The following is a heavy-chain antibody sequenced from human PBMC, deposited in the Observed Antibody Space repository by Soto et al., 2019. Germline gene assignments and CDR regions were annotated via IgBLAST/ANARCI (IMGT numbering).Heavy chain of an antibody. CDR2: VYNSGST. D-gene: IGHD6-13*01. CDR3: ARYRREAVAGYTLDN. J-gene: IGHJ4*02. CDR1: GGSISSNY. V-gene: IGHV4-59*01. Sequence: SETLSLTCTVSGGSISSNYWTWIRQPPGKGLEWIGYVYNSGSTNYNPSLKSRVTISEDTSKSQFSLKVNSMTAADTAVYYCARYRREAVAGYTLDNWGPGILVTVSS.